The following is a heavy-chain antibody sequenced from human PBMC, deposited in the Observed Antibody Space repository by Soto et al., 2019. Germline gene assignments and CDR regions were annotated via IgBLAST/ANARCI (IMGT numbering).Heavy chain of an antibody. CDR1: GITFSSYS. CDR2: ISSSSSYI. Sequence: GGSLRLSCAASGITFSSYSMNWVRQAPGKGLEWVSSISSSSSYIYYADSVKGRFTISRDNAKNSLYLQMNSLRAEDTAVYYCARASGYGATFDYWGQGTLVTSPQ. CDR3: ARASGYGATFDY. D-gene: IGHD5-12*01. J-gene: IGHJ4*02. V-gene: IGHV3-21*01.